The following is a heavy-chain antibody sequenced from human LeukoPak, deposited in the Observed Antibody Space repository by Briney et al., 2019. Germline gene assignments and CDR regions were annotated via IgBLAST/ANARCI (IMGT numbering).Heavy chain of an antibody. J-gene: IGHJ4*02. Sequence: SETLSLTRTVSGGSISSYYWTWIRQPPGKGLEWIGYIYYSGSTNYNPSLKSRVTISVDTSMNQFSLKLSSVTAADTAVYYCARQGRGYGGNSDYGGQGTRVTVSS. CDR3: ARQGRGYGGNSDY. V-gene: IGHV4-59*08. CDR2: IYYSGST. D-gene: IGHD4-23*01. CDR1: GGSISSYY.